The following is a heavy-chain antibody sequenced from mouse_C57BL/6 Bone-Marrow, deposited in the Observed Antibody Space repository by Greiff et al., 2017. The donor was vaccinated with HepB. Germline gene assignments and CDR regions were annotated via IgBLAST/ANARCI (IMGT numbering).Heavy chain of an antibody. CDR3: AALLRRGYAMDY. J-gene: IGHJ4*01. D-gene: IGHD1-1*01. CDR2: IYARSGNT. CDR1: GYTFTSDG. Sequence: VQLQQSGAELARPGASVKLSCKASGYTFTSDGISWVKQRTGQGLEWIGEIYARSGNTYYNEKFKGKTTLTADKATSIAYMELRSLTSEDAAVYFCAALLRRGYAMDYWGQGTSVTVSS. V-gene: IGHV1-81*01.